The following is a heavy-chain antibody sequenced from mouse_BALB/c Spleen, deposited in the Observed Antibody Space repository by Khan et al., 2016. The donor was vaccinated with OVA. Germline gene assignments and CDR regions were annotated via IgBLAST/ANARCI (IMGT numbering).Heavy chain of an antibody. CDR3: ARVYGGDFDY. D-gene: IGHD1-1*01. V-gene: IGHV3-2*02. Sequence: EVQLVESGPGLVKPSQSLSLTCTVTGYSITSDYAWNWIRQFPGNKLEWMGFISYSGNTNYNPSLKSRISITRDTSKNQFFLQLNSVTTEDTARYYWARVYGGDFDYWGQGTTLTVSS. J-gene: IGHJ2*01. CDR2: ISYSGNT. CDR1: GYSITSDYA.